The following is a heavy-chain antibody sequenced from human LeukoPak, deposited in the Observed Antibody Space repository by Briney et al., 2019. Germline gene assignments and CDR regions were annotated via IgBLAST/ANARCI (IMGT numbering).Heavy chain of an antibody. CDR2: LYSGGST. V-gene: IGHV3-53*01. J-gene: IGHJ4*02. CDR3: ARAVYGDSVHDY. D-gene: IGHD4-17*01. CDR1: GFTVSSKF. Sequence: GSLRLSCAASGFTVSSKFMSWVRQAPGKGLEWVSVLYSGGSTYYANSEKGRFTISRDNSKNTLYLQMNSLRAEDTAVYYCARAVYGDSVHDYWGQGTLVTVSS.